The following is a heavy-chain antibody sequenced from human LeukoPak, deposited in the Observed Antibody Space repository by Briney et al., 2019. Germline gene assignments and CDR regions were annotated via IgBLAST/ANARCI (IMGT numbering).Heavy chain of an antibody. D-gene: IGHD6-13*01. V-gene: IGHV3-7*01. CDR2: IKQDGSEK. CDR3: ARGGSWYAN. CDR1: GFTFSSYW. J-gene: IGHJ4*02. Sequence: PGGSLRLSCAASGFTFSSYWMSWVRQAPGKGLEWVANIKQDGSEKYYVDSVKGRFTISRDNAKKLLYLQMNSLRGDDTAVYYCARGGSWYANWGQGTLVTVSS.